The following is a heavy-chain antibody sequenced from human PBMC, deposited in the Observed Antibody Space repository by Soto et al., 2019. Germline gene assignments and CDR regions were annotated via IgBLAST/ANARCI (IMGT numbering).Heavy chain of an antibody. CDR2: ISYDGSNK. CDR3: ARGDSGSYPDY. Sequence: QVQLVESGGGVVQPGRSLRPSCAASGFTFSSYAMHWVRQAPGKGLEWVAVISYDGSNKYYADSVKGRFTISRDNSKNTLYLQMNSLRAEDTAVYYCARGDSGSYPDYWGQGTLVTVSS. CDR1: GFTFSSYA. V-gene: IGHV3-30-3*01. J-gene: IGHJ4*02. D-gene: IGHD1-26*01.